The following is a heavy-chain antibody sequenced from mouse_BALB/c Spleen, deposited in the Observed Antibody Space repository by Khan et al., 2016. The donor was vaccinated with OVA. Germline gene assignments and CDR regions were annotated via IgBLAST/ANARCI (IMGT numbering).Heavy chain of an antibody. CDR1: GYTFTNYW. J-gene: IGHJ2*01. CDR3: ARNAYFGNYFDF. D-gene: IGHD2-10*01. CDR2: IYPGDGRS. V-gene: IGHV1S81*02. Sequence: QVHVKQSGAELVKPGASVKLSCKASGYTFTNYWVHWVRQRPGQGLEWIGEIYPGDGRSIYNEKFKNKSSLTVDRSSNTVYMQLSSLTSEDSADYSCARNAYFGNYFDFWGQGTTLTVSS.